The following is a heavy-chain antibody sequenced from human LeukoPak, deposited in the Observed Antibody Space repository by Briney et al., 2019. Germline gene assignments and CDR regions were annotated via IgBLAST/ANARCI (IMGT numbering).Heavy chain of an antibody. Sequence: SQTLSLTCSVSGASINSGPYYWTWIRQPAGTGLEWLGRVYTSGTINYNPSLKSRVTMSIDTSKNQFSLKLTSVTAADTAVYYCARLYYDFWSGDYYYYMDVWGKGTTVTVSS. V-gene: IGHV4-61*02. CDR2: VYTSGTI. CDR1: GASINSGPYY. J-gene: IGHJ6*03. D-gene: IGHD3-3*01. CDR3: ARLYYDFWSGDYYYYMDV.